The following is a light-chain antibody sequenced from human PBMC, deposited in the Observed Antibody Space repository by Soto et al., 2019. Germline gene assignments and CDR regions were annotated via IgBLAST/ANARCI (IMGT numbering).Light chain of an antibody. V-gene: IGKV3-20*01. Sequence: EIVLTQSPGTLSLSPGERATLSCRASQSLSSNYLAWNQQRPGQSPRLLVYGASSRATGIPDRFSGSGFGTDFALTISRLEPEDSAVYYCHQYDNAPFTFGPGTRVGIK. CDR1: QSLSSNY. CDR3: HQYDNAPFT. J-gene: IGKJ3*01. CDR2: GAS.